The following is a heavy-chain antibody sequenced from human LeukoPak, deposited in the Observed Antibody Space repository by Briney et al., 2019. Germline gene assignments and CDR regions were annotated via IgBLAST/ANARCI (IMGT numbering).Heavy chain of an antibody. CDR3: ARDQRPGYYDSSGYYEYFQH. CDR1: GGSISSSSYY. Sequence: SETLSLTCTVSGGSISSSSYYWGWIRQPPGKGLEWIGSIYHSGSTYYNPSLKSRVTISVDTSKNQFSLKLSSVTAADTAVYYCARDQRPGYYDSSGYYEYFQHWGQGTLVTVSS. D-gene: IGHD3-22*01. CDR2: IYHSGST. J-gene: IGHJ1*01. V-gene: IGHV4-39*07.